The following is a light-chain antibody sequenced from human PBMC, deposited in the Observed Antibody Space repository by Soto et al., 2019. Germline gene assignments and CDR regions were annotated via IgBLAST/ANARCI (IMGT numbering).Light chain of an antibody. Sequence: EIVLTQSPGTLSLSPGERATLSCRSTQSLNAYLAWYQQKPGQAPRLLIYDASKRATGIPARFSGSGSGTDFTHTISSLEPEDFAVYYCQQRNNWPPGVTFGGGTKVEIK. J-gene: IGKJ4*01. CDR3: QQRNNWPPGVT. CDR2: DAS. V-gene: IGKV3-11*01. CDR1: QSLNAY.